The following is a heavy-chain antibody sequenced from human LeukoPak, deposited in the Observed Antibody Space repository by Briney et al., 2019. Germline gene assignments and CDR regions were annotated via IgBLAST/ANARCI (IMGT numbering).Heavy chain of an antibody. J-gene: IGHJ4*02. V-gene: IGHV4-39*07. D-gene: IGHD6-13*01. CDR1: GGSISSSSYY. CDR2: IYYSGST. CDR3: ARDSRISAAGRGLYYFDY. Sequence: SETLSLTCTVSGGSISSSSYYWGWIRQPPGKGLGWIGRIYYSGSTYYNPSLKSRVTISVDTSKNQFSLRLSSVTAADTAVYYCARDSRISAAGRGLYYFDYWGQGTLVTVSS.